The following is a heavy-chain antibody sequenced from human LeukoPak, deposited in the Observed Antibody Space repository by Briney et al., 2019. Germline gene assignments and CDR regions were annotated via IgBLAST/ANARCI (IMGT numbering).Heavy chain of an antibody. CDR3: AKVQGDCSGGSCYSEDYCFDY. V-gene: IGHV3-23*01. CDR2: ISGSGGST. CDR1: GFTFSSYA. Sequence: PGGSLRLSCAASGFTFSSYAMSWVRQAPGKGLEWVSAISGSGGSTYYADSVKGRFTISRDNSKNTLYLQMNSLRAEDTAVYYCAKVQGDCSGGSCYSEDYCFDYWGQGTLVTVSS. J-gene: IGHJ4*02. D-gene: IGHD2-15*01.